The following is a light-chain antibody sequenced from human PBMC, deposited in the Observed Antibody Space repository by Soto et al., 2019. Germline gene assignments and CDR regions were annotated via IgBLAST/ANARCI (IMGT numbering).Light chain of an antibody. CDR1: QSIKNY. CDR2: AAS. Sequence: DIQMTQSPSSLSASVGDRVTITCRASQSIKNYLNWYQQKPGKAPKLLIYAASSLQSGVPSRFSGSGSGTDFTLTISSLQPEDFATYYCQQSYTTPITFGQGKKVELK. V-gene: IGKV1-39*01. CDR3: QQSYTTPIT. J-gene: IGKJ1*01.